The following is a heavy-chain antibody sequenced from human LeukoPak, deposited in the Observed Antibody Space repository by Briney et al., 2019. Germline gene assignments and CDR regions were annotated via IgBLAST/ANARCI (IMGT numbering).Heavy chain of an antibody. CDR3: ARNHLATGVFDY. CDR1: GGSISSYY. CDR2: IYYSGST. V-gene: IGHV4-59*12. Sequence: SETLSLTCTVSGGSISSYYWSWIRQPPGKGLEWIGYIYYSGSTNYNPSLKSRVSISLDRFKNQFSLKLTSVAAADTAVYFCARNHLATGVFDYWGQGALVTVSS. J-gene: IGHJ4*02. D-gene: IGHD5-12*01.